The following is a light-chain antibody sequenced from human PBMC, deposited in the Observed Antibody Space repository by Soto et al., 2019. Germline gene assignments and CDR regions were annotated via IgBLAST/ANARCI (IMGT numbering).Light chain of an antibody. CDR1: QGISSW. J-gene: IGKJ2*01. V-gene: IGKV1-5*01. CDR3: QQYNSYPYT. Sequence: DIQMTQSPSTLSASVRDRVTITCRASQGISSWLAWYQQKPGKAPKLLIYDASSLESGVPSRFSGSGSGTEFTLTISSLQPDDFATYYCQQYNSYPYTFGQGTKVDIK. CDR2: DAS.